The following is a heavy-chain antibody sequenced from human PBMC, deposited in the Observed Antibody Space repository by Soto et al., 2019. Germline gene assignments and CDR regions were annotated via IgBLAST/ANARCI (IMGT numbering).Heavy chain of an antibody. CDR2: ISGSGTTI. CDR1: GVTFSDYY. CDR3: ARGRYSYRVFGY. J-gene: IGHJ4*02. V-gene: IGHV3-11*01. D-gene: IGHD5-18*01. Sequence: SLRLSCAASGVTFSDYYMSWLRQTPGKGLEWVSYISGSGTTIYYIDSVKGRFTTSRDNAKNSLYLQMNSLRAEDTAVYYCARGRYSYRVFGYWGQGALVTVPQ.